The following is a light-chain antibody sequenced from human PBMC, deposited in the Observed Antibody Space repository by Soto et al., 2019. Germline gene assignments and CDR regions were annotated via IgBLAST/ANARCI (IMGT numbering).Light chain of an antibody. CDR3: QQYGSSPPWT. CDR2: GAS. Sequence: ESVLTQSPGTLSLSPGERATLSCRASQSVSSNYLAWYQQKPGQAPRLLIYGASTRATGIPDRFSGSGSGTDFTITTSRLEPDDSAVYYCQQYGSSPPWTFGEGTKVEIK. CDR1: QSVSSNY. V-gene: IGKV3-20*01. J-gene: IGKJ1*01.